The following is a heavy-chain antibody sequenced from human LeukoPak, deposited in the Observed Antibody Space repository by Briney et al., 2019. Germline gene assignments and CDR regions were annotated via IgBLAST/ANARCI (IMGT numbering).Heavy chain of an antibody. D-gene: IGHD3-9*01. V-gene: IGHV4-61*01. CDR1: GGSVSSGSYY. Sequence: SETLSLTCTVSGGSVSSGSYYWRWIRQPPGKGLEWIGNIYHSGSTKYSPSLKSRVTISVDTSKNQFSLKLSSVTAADTAVYYCARSPLRYFDWHWGQGTLVTVSS. CDR2: IYHSGST. J-gene: IGHJ4*02. CDR3: ARSPLRYFDWH.